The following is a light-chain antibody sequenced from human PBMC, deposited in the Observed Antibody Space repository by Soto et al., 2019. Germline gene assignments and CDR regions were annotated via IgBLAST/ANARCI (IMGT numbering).Light chain of an antibody. CDR2: TAS. J-gene: IGKJ4*01. CDR3: QQLNSYPYT. Sequence: DIQLTQSPSFLSASVGDRVTITCRASQGISGYLAWYQQKPGKAPELLIYTASTLQSGLPLRFSGRGSGTEFTLTISGLQPEDVATYYCQQLNSYPYTFGGGTEVEIK. CDR1: QGISGY. V-gene: IGKV1-9*01.